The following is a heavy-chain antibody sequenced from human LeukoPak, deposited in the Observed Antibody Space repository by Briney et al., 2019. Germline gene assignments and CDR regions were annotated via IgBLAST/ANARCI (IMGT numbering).Heavy chain of an antibody. Sequence: GGSLRLSCAASGFPFHRAWMSWVRQIPGKGLQWVALFRSKLDGGTIDYAAPVKDRFSISRDDSKSTLSLEMNSLKTEDTAVYCCTTNDVWGKGTTVTVSS. CDR1: GFPFHRAW. J-gene: IGHJ6*04. D-gene: IGHD3-16*01. CDR2: FRSKLDGGTI. V-gene: IGHV3-15*01. CDR3: TTNDV.